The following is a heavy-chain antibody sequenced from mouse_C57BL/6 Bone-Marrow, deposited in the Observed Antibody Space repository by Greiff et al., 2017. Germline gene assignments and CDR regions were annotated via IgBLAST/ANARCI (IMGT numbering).Heavy chain of an antibody. CDR2: IYPGGGYT. V-gene: IGHV1-63*01. CDR1: GYTFTNYW. CDR3: ARSPWFAY. J-gene: IGHJ3*01. Sequence: SGAELVRPGTSVKMSCKASGYTFTNYWIGWAKQRPGHGLEWIGDIYPGGGYTNYNEKFKGKATLTADKSSSTAYMQFSSLTSEDSAIYYCARSPWFAYWGQGTLVTVSA.